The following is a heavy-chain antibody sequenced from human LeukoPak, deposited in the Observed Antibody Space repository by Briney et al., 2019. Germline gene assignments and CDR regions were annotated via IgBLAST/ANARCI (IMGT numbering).Heavy chain of an antibody. V-gene: IGHV1-2*02. Sequence: ASVKVSCKASGYTFTGYYMHWVRQAPGQGLEWMGWINPNSGGTNYAQKFQGRVTMTRNTSISTAYMELSSLRSEDTAVYYCAREGYSGSFPTRSDYWGQGTLVTVSS. CDR2: INPNSGGT. CDR3: AREGYSGSFPTRSDY. D-gene: IGHD1-26*01. CDR1: GYTFTGYY. J-gene: IGHJ4*02.